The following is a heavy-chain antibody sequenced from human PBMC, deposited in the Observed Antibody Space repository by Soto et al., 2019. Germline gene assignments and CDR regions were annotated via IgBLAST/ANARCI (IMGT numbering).Heavy chain of an antibody. Sequence: QVQLVQSGAEVKKPESSVNVSCKAPGGTFSTYAISWVRQAPGQGLEWMGGIIPMFGTANYAQRFQDRVTITADECTNTVYMELSSLRSEDTAVYFSASGIQLWLRRINNGYSGWGQGTLVTVSS. J-gene: IGHJ4*02. CDR2: IIPMFGTA. CDR1: GGTFSTYA. V-gene: IGHV1-69*12. D-gene: IGHD5-18*01. CDR3: ASGIQLWLRRINNGYSG.